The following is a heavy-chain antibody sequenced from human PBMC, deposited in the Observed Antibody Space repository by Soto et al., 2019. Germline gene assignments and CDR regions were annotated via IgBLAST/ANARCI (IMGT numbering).Heavy chain of an antibody. D-gene: IGHD6-6*01. CDR1: GGTFSSYA. V-gene: IGHV1-69*13. CDR2: IIPIFGTA. Sequence: SVKVSCKAPGGTFSSYAISWVRQAPGQGLEWMGGIIPIFGTANYAQKFQGRVTITADESTSTAYMELSSLRSEDTAVYYCARVSHPFSSTAACRGWFDPWGQGTLVTVSS. J-gene: IGHJ5*02. CDR3: ARVSHPFSSTAACRGWFDP.